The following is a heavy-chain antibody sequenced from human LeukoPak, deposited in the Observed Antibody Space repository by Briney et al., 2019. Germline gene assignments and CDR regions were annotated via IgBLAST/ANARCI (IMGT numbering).Heavy chain of an antibody. CDR2: INPNSGGT. CDR1: GDSFTKYY. V-gene: IGHV1-2*02. D-gene: IGHD1-14*01. Sequence: ASVKVSCKASGDSFTKYYMHWVRQAPGQGLEWMGWINPNSGGTNYAQKFQGRVTMTRDTSISTAYMELSRLRSDDTAVYYCARDRNHVAFDYWGQGTLVTVSS. J-gene: IGHJ4*02. CDR3: ARDRNHVAFDY.